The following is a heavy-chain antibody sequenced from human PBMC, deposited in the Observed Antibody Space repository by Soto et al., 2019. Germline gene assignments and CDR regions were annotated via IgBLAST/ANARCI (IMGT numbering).Heavy chain of an antibody. CDR1: GGSFSGYY. D-gene: IGHD6-19*01. J-gene: IGHJ4*02. Sequence: SETLSLTCAVYGGSFSGYYWSWIRQPPGKGLEWIGEINPSGSTNYNPSLKSRVTISVDTSKNQFSLKLSSVTAADTAVYYCARGYSSGCFDYWGQGTLVTVSS. CDR3: ARGYSSGCFDY. CDR2: INPSGST. V-gene: IGHV4-34*01.